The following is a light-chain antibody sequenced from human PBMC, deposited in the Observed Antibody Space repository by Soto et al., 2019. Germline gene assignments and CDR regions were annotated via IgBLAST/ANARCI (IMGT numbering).Light chain of an antibody. CDR2: DAS. V-gene: IGKV1-5*01. CDR3: QPYNSYPWT. J-gene: IGKJ1*01. CDR1: QSISSW. Sequence: EIQMTQSPSTLSASVGDRFTITCLASQSISSWLAWYQQKPGKAPKLLIYDASSLESGVTSRFSGSGSGTEFTLTISSLQPDDFATYYCQPYNSYPWTFGQGTKVDIK.